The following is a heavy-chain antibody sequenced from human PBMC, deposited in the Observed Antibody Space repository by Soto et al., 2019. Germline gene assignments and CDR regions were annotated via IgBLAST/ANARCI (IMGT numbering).Heavy chain of an antibody. CDR2: VYYSGTT. CDR1: GASIKTGGYY. Sequence: SEALSLTCAVSGASIKTGGYYWTLIRQYPGKGLEWIGYVYYSGTTYYNPSLKSRVTMSVDLSKNQFSLKLTSVTAADTAVYYCATNFGSVIAYIGYWGQGTLVTVSS. J-gene: IGHJ4*02. V-gene: IGHV4-31*02. CDR3: ATNFGSVIAYIGY. D-gene: IGHD3-16*02.